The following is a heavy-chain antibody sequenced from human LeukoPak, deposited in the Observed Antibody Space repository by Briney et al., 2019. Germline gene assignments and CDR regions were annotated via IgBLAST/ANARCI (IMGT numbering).Heavy chain of an antibody. Sequence: GGSLRLSCAASGFTFSRSSMNWVRQAPGKGLEWVSFIDRDSSITYYADPVRGRFIISRDNARNSLFLQMNSLRAEDTAVYFCATYDSGWYLTYWGQGTLVTVSS. V-gene: IGHV3-48*01. CDR1: GFTFSRSS. CDR2: IDRDSSIT. CDR3: ATYDSGWYLTY. J-gene: IGHJ4*02. D-gene: IGHD6-19*01.